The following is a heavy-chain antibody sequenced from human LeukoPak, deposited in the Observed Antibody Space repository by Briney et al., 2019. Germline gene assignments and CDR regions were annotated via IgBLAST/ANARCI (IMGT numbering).Heavy chain of an antibody. CDR1: GGSISSSSYY. V-gene: IGHV4-39*01. CDR3: ARRGEYYDWLLGWFDP. CDR2: IYYSGST. D-gene: IGHD3-3*01. Sequence: SETLSLTCTVSGGSISSSSYYWGWIRQPPGKGLEWIGSIYYSGSTYYNPSLKSRVTISVDTSKNQFSLKLSSVTAADTAVYYCARRGEYYDWLLGWFDPWGQGTLVTVSS. J-gene: IGHJ5*02.